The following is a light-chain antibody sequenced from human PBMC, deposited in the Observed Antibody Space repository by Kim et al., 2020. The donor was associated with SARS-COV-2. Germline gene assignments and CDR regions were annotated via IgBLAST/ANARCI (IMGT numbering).Light chain of an antibody. CDR3: CSSAGSYTWV. Sequence: QSALTQPRSVSGSPGQSVTISCTGTSSDVGGSNSVSWYQQHPGKAPKLMIYDVTKRPSGVPDHFSGSKSGNTASLTISGLQAEDEADYYCCSSAGSYTWVFGGGTQLTVL. J-gene: IGLJ3*02. CDR2: DVT. V-gene: IGLV2-11*01. CDR1: SSDVGGSNS.